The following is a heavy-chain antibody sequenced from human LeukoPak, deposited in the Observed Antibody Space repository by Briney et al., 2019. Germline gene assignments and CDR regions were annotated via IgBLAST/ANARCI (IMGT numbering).Heavy chain of an antibody. V-gene: IGHV1-8*01. CDR1: GYTFTSYD. CDR2: MNPNSGNT. Sequence: ASVKVSCKASGYTFTSYDINWVRQATGQGLEWMGWMNPNSGNTGYAQKFQGRVTMTRNTSISTAYMELSSLRSDDTAVYYCARDVRDYDYGGNSGSDYWGQGTLVTVSS. J-gene: IGHJ4*02. D-gene: IGHD4-23*01. CDR3: ARDVRDYDYGGNSGSDY.